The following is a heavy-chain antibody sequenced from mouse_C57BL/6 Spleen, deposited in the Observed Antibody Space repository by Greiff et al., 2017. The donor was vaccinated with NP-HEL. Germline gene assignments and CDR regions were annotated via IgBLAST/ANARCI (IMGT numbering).Heavy chain of an antibody. Sequence: EVQRVESEGGLVQPGSSMKLSCTASGFTFSDYYMAWVRQVPEKGLEWVANINYDGSSTYYLDSLKSRFIISRDNAKNILYLQMSSLKSEDTATYYCARYDYDGGYFDVWGTGTTVTVSS. CDR2: INYDGSST. J-gene: IGHJ1*03. CDR1: GFTFSDYY. CDR3: ARYDYDGGYFDV. D-gene: IGHD2-4*01. V-gene: IGHV5-16*01.